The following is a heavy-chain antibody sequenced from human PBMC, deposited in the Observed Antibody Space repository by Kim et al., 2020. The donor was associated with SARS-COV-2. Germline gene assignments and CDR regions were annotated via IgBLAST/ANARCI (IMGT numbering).Heavy chain of an antibody. J-gene: IGHJ6*02. CDR1: GFTFSSYS. CDR3: ARDLLYYGSGSYSYYYYGMDV. D-gene: IGHD3-10*01. Sequence: GGSLRLSCAASGFTFSSYSMNWVRQAPGKGLEWVSSISSSSSYIYYADSVKGRFTISRDNAKNSLYLQMNSLRAEDTAVYYCARDLLYYGSGSYSYYYYGMDVWGQGTTVTVSS. CDR2: ISSSSSYI. V-gene: IGHV3-21*01.